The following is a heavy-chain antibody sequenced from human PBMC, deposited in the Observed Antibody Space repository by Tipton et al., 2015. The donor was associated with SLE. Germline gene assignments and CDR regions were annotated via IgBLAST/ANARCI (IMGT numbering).Heavy chain of an antibody. CDR2: IKQDGSEK. D-gene: IGHD3-10*01. Sequence: SLRLSCAASGFTFSSYWMSWVRQAPGKGLEWVANIKQDGSEKYYVDSVKGRFTISRDNAKNSLYLQMNSLRAEDTAVYYCARAGVMVQGVMRYFDLWGRGTLVTVSS. CDR1: GFTFSSYW. V-gene: IGHV3-7*03. CDR3: ARAGVMVQGVMRYFDL. J-gene: IGHJ2*01.